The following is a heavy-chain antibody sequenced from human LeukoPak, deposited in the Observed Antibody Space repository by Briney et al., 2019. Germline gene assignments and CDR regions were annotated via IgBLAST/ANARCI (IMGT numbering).Heavy chain of an antibody. Sequence: PSETLSLTCTVSGYSISSGYYWGWIRQPPGKGLEWIGSIYHSGSTYYNPSLKSRVTMSVDTSKNQFSLKLSSVTAADTAVYYCAREGGMVRGVINWGQGTLVTVSS. CDR1: GYSISSGYY. CDR3: AREGGMVRGVIN. J-gene: IGHJ4*02. D-gene: IGHD3-10*01. CDR2: IYHSGST. V-gene: IGHV4-38-2*02.